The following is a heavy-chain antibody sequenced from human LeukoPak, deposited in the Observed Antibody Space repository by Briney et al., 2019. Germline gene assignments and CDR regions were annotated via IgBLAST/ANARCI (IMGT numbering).Heavy chain of an antibody. V-gene: IGHV1-46*01. CDR2: INPSGGST. D-gene: IGHD1-26*01. Sequence: ASVKVSCKASGYTFTSYYMHWVRQAPGQGLEWMGIINPSGGSTSYARKFQGRVTMTRDTSTSTVYMELSSLRSEDTAVYYCARDLRERAFDIWGQGTMVTVSS. CDR3: ARDLRERAFDI. J-gene: IGHJ3*02. CDR1: GYTFTSYY.